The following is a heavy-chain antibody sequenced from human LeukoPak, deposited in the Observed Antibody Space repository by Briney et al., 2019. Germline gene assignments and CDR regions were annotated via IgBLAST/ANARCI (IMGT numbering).Heavy chain of an antibody. CDR3: ARDQGSLFGELLYYFDY. Sequence: GRPLRLSCAASGFTFSSYAMHWVRQAPGKGLEWVAVIPYDGSNKYYADSVKGRFTISRDNSKNTLYLQMNSLRAEDTAVYYCARDQGSLFGELLYYFDYWGQGTLVTVSS. D-gene: IGHD3-10*01. CDR2: IPYDGSNK. J-gene: IGHJ4*02. V-gene: IGHV3-30*04. CDR1: GFTFSSYA.